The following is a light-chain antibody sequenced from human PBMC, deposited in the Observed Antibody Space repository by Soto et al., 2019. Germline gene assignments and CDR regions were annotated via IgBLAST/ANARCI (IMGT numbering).Light chain of an antibody. CDR1: ESVSTN. CDR2: GAS. V-gene: IGKV3-15*01. Sequence: EIEMTQSPATLSLLSGERITLSCRASESVSTNLAWYQQKAGQAPRLLIYGASTRAAGIPARFGGSGSGTEFTLTISGLQSDDFAVYYCQQYSIWRTFGQGTKVDIK. CDR3: QQYSIWRT. J-gene: IGKJ1*01.